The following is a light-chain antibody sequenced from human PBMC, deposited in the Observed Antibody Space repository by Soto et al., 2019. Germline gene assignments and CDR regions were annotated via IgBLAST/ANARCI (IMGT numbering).Light chain of an antibody. CDR1: SRDVGASDY. V-gene: IGLV2-8*01. Sequence: ALTQPPSASGSPGQSVAISCTGTSRDVGASDYVSWYQQHSGKAPKLLLYEVNKRPSGVPDRFSGSKSGNTASLTVSALQADDEADYYCLSHSGSSNVLGTGTKVTVL. J-gene: IGLJ1*01. CDR3: LSHSGSSNV. CDR2: EVN.